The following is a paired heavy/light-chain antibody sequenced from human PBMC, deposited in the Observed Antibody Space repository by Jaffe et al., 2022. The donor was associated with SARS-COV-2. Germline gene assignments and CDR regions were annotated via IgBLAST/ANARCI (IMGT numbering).Light chain of an antibody. CDR2: GAS. CDR1: QSVRNNN. V-gene: IGKV3-20*01. J-gene: IGKJ2*01. CDR3: HQYGSSPQT. Sequence: EIVLTQSPGTLSLSTGERATLSCGASQSVRNNNLAWYQQKGGQAPRLLIYGASSRATGIPDRFSGSGSGTDFTLTISPLEPEDFAVYYCHQYGSSPQTFGQGTKLEIK.
Heavy chain of an antibody. J-gene: IGHJ5*01. Sequence: EVQLLESGGGLVQPGGSLRLSCAASGFSFSSRAMSWVRQAPGKGLEWVSDTTGSGGTSYYADSVKGRFTIFRDNSKNTLYLQMSSLRVEDTAVYYCAKDSLSFYPYNNPFDSWGQGTLVTVSS. CDR1: GFSFSSRA. V-gene: IGHV3-23*01. D-gene: IGHD4-4*01. CDR3: AKDSLSFYPYNNPFDS. CDR2: TTGSGGTS.